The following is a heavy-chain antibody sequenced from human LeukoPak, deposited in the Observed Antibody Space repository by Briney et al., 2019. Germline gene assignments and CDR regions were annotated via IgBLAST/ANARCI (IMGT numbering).Heavy chain of an antibody. J-gene: IGHJ4*02. D-gene: IGHD3-10*01. CDR1: GGSFTYYY. CDR2: INHAGTT. Sequence: SETLSLTCALYGGSFTYYYWSWIRQPPGKGLEWIGEINHAGTTDYNPSLKSRVTISVDTSKNQFSLKLNSVTATDTAVYYCARLNLEYFYSSGPNDYWGQGTLVTVSS. CDR3: ARLNLEYFYSSGPNDY. V-gene: IGHV4-34*01.